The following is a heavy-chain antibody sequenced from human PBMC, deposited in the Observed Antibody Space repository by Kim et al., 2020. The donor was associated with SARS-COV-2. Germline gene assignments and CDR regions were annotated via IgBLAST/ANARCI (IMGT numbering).Heavy chain of an antibody. Sequence: GGSLRLSCAASGFTFSSYGMHWVRQAPGKGLEWVAVISYDGSNKYYADSVKGRFTISRDNSKNTLYLQMNSLRAEDTAVYYCAKDGGTRITKVYFDYWGQGTLVTVSS. CDR3: AKDGGTRITKVYFDY. CDR2: ISYDGSNK. D-gene: IGHD3-10*01. J-gene: IGHJ4*02. CDR1: GFTFSSYG. V-gene: IGHV3-30*18.